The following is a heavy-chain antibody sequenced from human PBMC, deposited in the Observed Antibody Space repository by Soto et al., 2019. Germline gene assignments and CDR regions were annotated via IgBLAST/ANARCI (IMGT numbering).Heavy chain of an antibody. J-gene: IGHJ6*02. CDR1: GYSISSGYY. V-gene: IGHV4-38-2*01. CDR2: IYHSGST. D-gene: IGHD3-9*01. Sequence: SETLSLTCAVSGYSISSGYYWGWIRQPPGKGLEWIGSIYHSGSTYYNPSLKSRVTISVDTSKNQFSLKLSSVTAADTAVYYFARASADYDILTGYYAYGMDVWGQGTTVTVSS. CDR3: ARASADYDILTGYYAYGMDV.